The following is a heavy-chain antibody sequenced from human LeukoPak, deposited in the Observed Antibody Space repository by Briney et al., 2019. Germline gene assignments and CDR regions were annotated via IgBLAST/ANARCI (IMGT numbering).Heavy chain of an antibody. J-gene: IGHJ4*02. CDR2: ISYDGSNK. Sequence: GGSLRLSCAASGFTFSSYAMDWVRQAPGKGLEWVAVISYDGSNKYYADSVKGRFTISRDNSKNTLYLQMNSLRAEDTAVYYCARDRGVGAEGYWGQGTLVTVSS. CDR3: ARDRGVGAEGY. CDR1: GFTFSSYA. V-gene: IGHV3-30*04. D-gene: IGHD1-26*01.